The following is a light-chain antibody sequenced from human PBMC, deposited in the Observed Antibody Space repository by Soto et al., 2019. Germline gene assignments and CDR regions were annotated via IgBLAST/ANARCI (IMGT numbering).Light chain of an antibody. V-gene: IGKV3-11*01. Sequence: EIVLTQSPATLSLSPGERATLSCRASQSVSGCLAWYQQRPGQAPRLLIYDTSNRATDIPARFSGSGSGTDFTLTISSLEPEDFAVYYCQQRINWPFTFGPGTKVDSK. CDR2: DTS. CDR1: QSVSGC. CDR3: QQRINWPFT. J-gene: IGKJ3*01.